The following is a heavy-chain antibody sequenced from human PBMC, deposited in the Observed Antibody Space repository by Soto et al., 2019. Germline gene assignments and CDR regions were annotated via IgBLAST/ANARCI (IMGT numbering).Heavy chain of an antibody. V-gene: IGHV3-48*02. CDR3: ARDTYYSGSGSYYPFDY. J-gene: IGHJ4*02. D-gene: IGHD3-10*01. CDR2: ISTGGRTI. Sequence: LRLSCAASGFTFSTHTMNWVRQAPGKELEWISYISTGGRTIYQADSVKGRFTISRDDAKNSLYLQMNSLRDEDTAVYYCARDTYYSGSGSYYPFDYWGQGTPVTVSS. CDR1: GFTFSTHT.